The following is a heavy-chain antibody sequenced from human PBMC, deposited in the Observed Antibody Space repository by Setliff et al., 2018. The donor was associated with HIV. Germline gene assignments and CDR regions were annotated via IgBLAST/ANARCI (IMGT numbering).Heavy chain of an antibody. CDR2: IIPILGVA. CDR3: ARGPEEGDCSVGSCYGNFDP. J-gene: IGHJ5*02. Sequence: SVKVSCKASGGNFNTYIISWLRQAPGQGLEWMGGIIPILGVANYAQKFQGRLTIAADKSTNTAYMELSSLKSDDTAVYYCARGPEEGDCSVGSCYGNFDPWGQGTLVTVSS. D-gene: IGHD2-15*01. V-gene: IGHV1-69*10. CDR1: GGNFNTYI.